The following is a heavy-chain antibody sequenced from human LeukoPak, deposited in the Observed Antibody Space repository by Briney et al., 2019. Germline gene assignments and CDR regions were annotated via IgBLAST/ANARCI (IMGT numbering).Heavy chain of an antibody. CDR1: GFTASTNY. V-gene: IGHV3-53*01. J-gene: IGHJ4*02. CDR3: ARGGEKWLVCFDF. D-gene: IGHD6-19*01. Sequence: GGSLRLSCAASGFTASTNYMGWVRQAPGRGLEWVSVIYTGGGTYYADSVKGRFSISRDTSKNILYLQMNSLRVEDTAVYYCARGGEKWLVCFDFWGQGTLVTVSS. CDR2: IYTGGGT.